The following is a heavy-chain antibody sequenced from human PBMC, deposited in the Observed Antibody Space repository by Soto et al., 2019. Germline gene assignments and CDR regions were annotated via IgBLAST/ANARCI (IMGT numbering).Heavy chain of an antibody. CDR3: ARWGGSPTLVDGDYGLR. D-gene: IGHD4-17*01. CDR1: GFTFSLYG. J-gene: IGHJ4*02. CDR2: IWYDGSKE. Sequence: QVQLVESGGGVVQPGRSLRLSCAASGFTFSLYGFHWVRQAPGKGLEWVAVIWYDGSKEYYADSVKGRFTISRDNSKDTVYLQMNSLRAEDTAVYYWARWGGSPTLVDGDYGLRWGQGTPVTVSS. V-gene: IGHV3-33*01.